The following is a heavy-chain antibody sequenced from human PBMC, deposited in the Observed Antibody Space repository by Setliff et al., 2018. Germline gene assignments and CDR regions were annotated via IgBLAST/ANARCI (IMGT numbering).Heavy chain of an antibody. CDR2: ISAYNGNT. J-gene: IGHJ6*02. Sequence: GASVKVSCKASGYTFTSYGISWVRQAPGQGLEWMGWISAYNGNTNYAQKLQGRVTMTTDTSTSTAYIELRSLRSDDTAVYYCARVGSSSWLHPDVYYYYGMDVWGQGTTVTVSS. D-gene: IGHD6-13*01. V-gene: IGHV1-18*01. CDR1: GYTFTSYG. CDR3: ARVGSSSWLHPDVYYYYGMDV.